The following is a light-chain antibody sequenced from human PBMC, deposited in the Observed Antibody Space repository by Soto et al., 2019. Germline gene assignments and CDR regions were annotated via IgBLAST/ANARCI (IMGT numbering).Light chain of an antibody. CDR2: AAS. CDR1: QSISNY. CDR3: QQSYSTPRT. V-gene: IGKV1-39*01. J-gene: IGKJ1*01. Sequence: DIQMTQSPSSLSASVGDRVTITCRASQSISNYVNWYQQKPGKAPKLLMFAASSLQSGVPSRLSGGGSGTDFTLTISSLQPEDFATYYCQQSYSTPRTFGQGTKVEIK.